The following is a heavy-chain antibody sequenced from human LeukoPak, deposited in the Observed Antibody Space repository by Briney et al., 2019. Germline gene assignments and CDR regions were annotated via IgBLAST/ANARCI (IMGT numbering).Heavy chain of an antibody. D-gene: IGHD4-23*01. CDR3: ARRHGGNTYYYYYYYMDV. CDR1: GYTFTNYD. V-gene: IGHV1-8*03. Sequence: ASVKVSCKASGYTFTNYDINWVRQATGQGLEWMGWMNPNSGNTGYAQKFQGRVTITGNTSITTAYLELSSLRSEDTAVYYCARRHGGNTYYYYYYYMDVWGKGTTVTVSS. CDR2: MNPNSGNT. J-gene: IGHJ6*03.